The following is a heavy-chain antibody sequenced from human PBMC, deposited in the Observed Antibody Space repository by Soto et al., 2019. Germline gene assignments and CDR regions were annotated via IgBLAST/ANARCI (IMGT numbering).Heavy chain of an antibody. CDR3: ARARGNYFDS. D-gene: IGHD3-10*01. V-gene: IGHV4-59*01. CDR2: IYHTGTT. Sequence: PSETLSLTCTVSGASISTFFWSWIRQSPGKGLEWIGYIYHTGTTNYNPSLKSRVTISVDTSNKKFSLKLRSVTAADTAVYYCARARGNYFDSWGQGTLVT. CDR1: GASISTFF. J-gene: IGHJ4*02.